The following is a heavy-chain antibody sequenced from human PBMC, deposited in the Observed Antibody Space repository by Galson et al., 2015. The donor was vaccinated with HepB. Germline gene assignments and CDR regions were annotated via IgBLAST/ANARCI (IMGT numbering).Heavy chain of an antibody. V-gene: IGHV3-74*01. CDR2: IKSDGSST. D-gene: IGHD1-1*01. Sequence: SLRLSCAASGFTFSSYWMHWVRQAPGKGLVWVSLIKSDGSSTIYADSVKGRFTISRDNAKNTLFLQMNSLRAEDTAVYYCVRLWQNDNWYFDLWGRGTLVTVSS. CDR3: VRLWQNDNWYFDL. CDR1: GFTFSSYW. J-gene: IGHJ2*01.